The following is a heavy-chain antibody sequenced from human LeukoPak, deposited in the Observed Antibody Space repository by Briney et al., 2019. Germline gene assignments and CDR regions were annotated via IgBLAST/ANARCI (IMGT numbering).Heavy chain of an antibody. CDR3: TTEDGIVGAY. V-gene: IGHV3-15*01. J-gene: IGHJ1*01. D-gene: IGHD1-26*01. CDR1: GFTFSIAW. CDR2: IKSKTDGRTT. Sequence: GGSLRLSCAASGFTFSIAWMSWVRQAPGKGLEGVGRIKSKTDGRTTEYAAPGKGTFTIPTDDSKNTLYLQMNSLKAQDTAVYYCTTEDGIVGAYWAQGPLVSVLS.